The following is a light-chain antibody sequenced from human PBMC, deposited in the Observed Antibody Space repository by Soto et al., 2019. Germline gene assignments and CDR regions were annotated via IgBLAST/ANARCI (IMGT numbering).Light chain of an antibody. CDR3: QQYAGSLPYT. V-gene: IGKV3-20*01. Sequence: EIVLTQSPGALSLSPGERATLSCRASQSVSNSYLAWYQQKPGQAPRLLIYGASSRATGIPDRFSGSGPGTDFTLTISRLEPEDFAVYYCQQYAGSLPYTFGQGTKLEIK. CDR1: QSVSNSY. CDR2: GAS. J-gene: IGKJ2*01.